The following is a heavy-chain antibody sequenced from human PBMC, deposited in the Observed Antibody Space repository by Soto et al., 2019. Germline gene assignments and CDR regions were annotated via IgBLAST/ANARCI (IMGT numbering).Heavy chain of an antibody. J-gene: IGHJ6*02. CDR1: GFTFSSYW. V-gene: IGHV3-7*05. CDR2: IKQDGSEK. D-gene: IGHD3-10*01. CDR3: ARCVVRGKYGMDV. Sequence: GGSLRLSCAASGFTFSSYWMSWVRQAPGKGLEWVANIKQDGSEKYYVDSVKGRFTISRDNAKNSLYLQMNSLRAEDTAVYYCARCVVRGKYGMDVWGQGTTVTVSS.